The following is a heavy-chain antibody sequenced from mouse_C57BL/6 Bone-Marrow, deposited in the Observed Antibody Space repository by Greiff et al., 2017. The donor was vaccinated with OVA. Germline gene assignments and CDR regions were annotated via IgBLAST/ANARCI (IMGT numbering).Heavy chain of an antibody. Sequence: VQLQQSGHELVKPGASVKISCKASGYAFSSSWMNWVKQRPGKGLEWIGRIYPGDGDTNYNGKFKGKATLTADKSSSTAYMQLSSLTSEDSAVYFCARYSWFAYWGQGTLVTVSA. J-gene: IGHJ3*01. CDR3: ARYSWFAY. CDR1: GYAFSSSW. V-gene: IGHV1-82*01. CDR2: IYPGDGDT.